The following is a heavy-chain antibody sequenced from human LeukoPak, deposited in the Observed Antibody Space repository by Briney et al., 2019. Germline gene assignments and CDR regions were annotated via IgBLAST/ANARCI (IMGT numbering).Heavy chain of an antibody. CDR1: GGSISSYY. CDR2: IYYSGST. J-gene: IGHJ6*02. V-gene: IGHV4-59*08. D-gene: IGHD6-19*01. CDR3: ARSLSSLGYYYYGMDV. Sequence: SETLSLTCTVSGGSISSYYWSWIRQPPGKGLEWIGYIYYSGSTDYNPSLKSRVTISLDTSKNQFSLKLRSVTAADTAVYYCARSLSSLGYYYYGMDVWGQGTTVTVSS.